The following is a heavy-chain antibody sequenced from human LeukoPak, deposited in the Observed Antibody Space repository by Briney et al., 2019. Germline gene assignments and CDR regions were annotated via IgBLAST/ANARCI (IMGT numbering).Heavy chain of an antibody. J-gene: IGHJ6*03. CDR2: MNPNSGNT. Sequence: ASVKVSCKASGYTFTSYDINWVRQATGQGLEWMGWMNPNSGNTGYAQKFQGRVTITRNTSISTAYMELSSLRSEDTAVYYCARAIDCYYYMDVWGKGTTVTVSS. CDR3: ARAIDCYYYMDV. V-gene: IGHV1-8*03. D-gene: IGHD2-21*01. CDR1: GYTFTSYD.